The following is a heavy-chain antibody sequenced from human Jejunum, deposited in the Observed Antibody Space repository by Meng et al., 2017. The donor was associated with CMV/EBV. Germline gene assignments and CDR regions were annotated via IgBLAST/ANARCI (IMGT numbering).Heavy chain of an antibody. CDR3: AREIIFGGSYADC. V-gene: IGHV4-34*01. CDR1: GGSFSNYY. D-gene: IGHD1-26*01. CDR2: INHRGST. Sequence: CAVSGGSFSNYYWSWIRQPPGKGLEWIGEINHRGSTNYNPSLKSRVTISLDTSMNQFSLKLTSMTAADTSVYYCAREIIFGGSYADCWGQGTLVTVS. J-gene: IGHJ4*02.